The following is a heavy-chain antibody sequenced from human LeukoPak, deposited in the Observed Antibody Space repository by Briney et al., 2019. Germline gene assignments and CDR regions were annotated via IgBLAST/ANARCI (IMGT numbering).Heavy chain of an antibody. CDR1: GGTFSSYV. J-gene: IGHJ6*03. D-gene: IGHD5-24*01. CDR2: IIPIFGTT. CDR3: ARDPHEDGYNLYYYYYMDV. Sequence: GASVKVSCKASGGTFSSYVISWVRQAPGQGLEWMGGIIPIFGTTNYAQNFQGRVTITADESTSTTNMELSRLGSDDTAVYYCARDPHEDGYNLYYYYYMDVWGKGTTVTISS. V-gene: IGHV1-69*13.